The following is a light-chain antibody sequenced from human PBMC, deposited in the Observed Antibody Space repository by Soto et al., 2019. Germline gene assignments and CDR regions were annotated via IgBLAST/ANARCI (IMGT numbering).Light chain of an antibody. CDR3: TSYTPSNTVV. V-gene: IGLV2-18*02. CDR2: GVN. Sequence: QSALTQPPSVSGSPGQSVTISCSGTSSDVGSYDAVSWYQQSPGTAPELMIYGVNNRPSGVPNRFSGSKSGNTASLTVSGLQAEDEADYYCTSYTPSNTVVFGGGTKLTVL. CDR1: SSDVGSYDA. J-gene: IGLJ2*01.